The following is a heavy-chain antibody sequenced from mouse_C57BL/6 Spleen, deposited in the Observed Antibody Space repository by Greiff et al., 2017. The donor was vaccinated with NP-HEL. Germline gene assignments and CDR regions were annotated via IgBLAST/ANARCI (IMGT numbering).Heavy chain of an antibody. Sequence: QVQLQQSGAELVMPGASVKLSCKASGYTFTSYWMHWVKQRPGQGLEWIGEIDPSDSYTNYNQKFKGKSTLTVDKSSSTAYMQLSSLTSEDSAVYYCAKVPNPHWYFDVWGTGTTVTVSS. CDR3: AKVPNPHWYFDV. J-gene: IGHJ1*03. CDR2: IDPSDSYT. CDR1: GYTFTSYW. V-gene: IGHV1-69*01. D-gene: IGHD4-1*01.